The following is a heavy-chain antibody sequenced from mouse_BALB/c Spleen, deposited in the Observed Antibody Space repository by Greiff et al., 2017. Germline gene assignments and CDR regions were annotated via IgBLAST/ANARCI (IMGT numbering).Heavy chain of an antibody. CDR1: GFTFTDYY. Sequence: DVMLVESGGGLVQPGGSLRLSCATSGFTFTDYYMSWVRQPPGKALEWLGFIRNKANGYTTEYSASVKGRFTISRDNSQSILYLPMNTLRAEDSATYYCARDQNCGCHEYFDVWGAGTTVTVSA. D-gene: IGHD1-2*01. CDR3: ARDQNCGCHEYFDV. V-gene: IGHV7-3*02. CDR2: IRNKANGYTT. J-gene: IGHJ1*01.